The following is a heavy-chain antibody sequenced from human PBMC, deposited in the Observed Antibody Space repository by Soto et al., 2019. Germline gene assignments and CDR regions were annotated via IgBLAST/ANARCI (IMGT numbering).Heavy chain of an antibody. D-gene: IGHD3-22*01. CDR1: GLTFSDYN. V-gene: IGHV3-48*01. J-gene: IGHJ4*02. CDR2: ISGRSNTI. Sequence: LRLSCVASGLTFSDYNMNWVRQAPGKGLEWVSFISGRSNTIYYADSVKGRFTISRDNAKNSLYLLMNSLRAEDTAVYYCTREGDGSGFFSDFWGQGALVPVSS. CDR3: TREGDGSGFFSDF.